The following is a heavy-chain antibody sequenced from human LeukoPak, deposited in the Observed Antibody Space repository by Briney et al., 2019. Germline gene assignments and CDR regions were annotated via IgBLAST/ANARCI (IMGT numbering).Heavy chain of an antibody. J-gene: IGHJ5*02. D-gene: IGHD2-15*01. CDR3: ARQEYCSGGSYYTWFDP. CDR1: GYSITSYW. CDR2: IYPADSDI. V-gene: IGHV5-51*01. Sequence: GESLKISCKGSGYSITSYWIAWVRQMPGKGLEWMGMIYPADSDIRYSPSFQGQVTISADKSISTAYLQWSSLKASDTAMYYCARQEYCSGGSYYTWFDPWGQGTLVTVSS.